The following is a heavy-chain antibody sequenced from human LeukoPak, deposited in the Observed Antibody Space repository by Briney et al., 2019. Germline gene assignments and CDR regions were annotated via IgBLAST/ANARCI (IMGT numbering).Heavy chain of an antibody. J-gene: IGHJ5*01. Sequence: PGGSLQLSCEASGFTFSSYWMHWVRQILEKGLMWLSRIESNGLTLYADSVRDRFTISRDNGKNTIYLQMNSLRVDDTAIYYCAKAATYFYGSVTYDWFESWGQGTLVTVSS. CDR3: AKAATYFYGSVTYDWFES. D-gene: IGHD3-10*01. CDR1: GFTFSSYW. V-gene: IGHV3-74*01. CDR2: IESNGLT.